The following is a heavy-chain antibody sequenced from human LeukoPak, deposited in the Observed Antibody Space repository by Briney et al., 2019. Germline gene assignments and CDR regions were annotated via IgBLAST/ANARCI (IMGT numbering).Heavy chain of an antibody. CDR3: ARGARRLRTLLETGDYFDY. D-gene: IGHD3-3*01. Sequence: KPSETLSLTCTVSGGSISSYYWSWIRQPPGKGLEWIGYIYYSGSTNYNPSLKSRVTISVDTSKNQFSLKLSSVTAADTAVYYCARGARRLRTLLETGDYFDYWGQGTLVTVSS. J-gene: IGHJ4*02. CDR2: IYYSGST. V-gene: IGHV4-59*01. CDR1: GGSISSYY.